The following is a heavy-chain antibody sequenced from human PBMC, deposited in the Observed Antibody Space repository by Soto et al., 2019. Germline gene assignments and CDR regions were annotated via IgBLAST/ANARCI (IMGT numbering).Heavy chain of an antibody. Sequence: ASVKVSCKASGYTFTSYGISWVRQAPGQGLEWMGWISAYNGNTNYAQKLQGRVTMTTDTSTSTAYMELRSLRSDDTAVYYCAREPDYVPGYYYYGMDVWGQGTTVTVSS. CDR3: AREPDYVPGYYYYGMDV. CDR2: ISAYNGNT. V-gene: IGHV1-18*01. CDR1: GYTFTSYG. J-gene: IGHJ6*02. D-gene: IGHD4-17*01.